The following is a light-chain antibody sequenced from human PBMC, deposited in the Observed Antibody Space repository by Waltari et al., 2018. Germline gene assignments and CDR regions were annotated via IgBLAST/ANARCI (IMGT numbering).Light chain of an antibody. J-gene: IGLJ3*02. V-gene: IGLV1-44*01. CDR2: TMD. Sequence: QSVLTQPPSASGTPGQRVTVSCSGSSSNIASNSVIWYRQLSGTAPKLLIYTMDQRPCGVRSRFFGSKSGNSASLASSGLQSEDEADYYCAVWDDSLNGWVFGGGTKLTVL. CDR3: AVWDDSLNGWV. CDR1: SSNIASNS.